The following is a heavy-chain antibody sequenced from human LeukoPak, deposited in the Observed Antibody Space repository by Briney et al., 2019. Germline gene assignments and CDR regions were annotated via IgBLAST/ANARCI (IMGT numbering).Heavy chain of an antibody. Sequence: ASVKVSCKASGYTFTSYYMHWVRQAPGQGLEWMGIINPSGGSTSYAQKFQGRVTMTRDTSTSTVYMELSSLRSEDTAVYYCARDQGDIAVGGGVVTAIRGGTSHGALDYGGQGTRVTVSS. V-gene: IGHV1-46*01. CDR2: INPSGGST. CDR1: GYTFTSYY. D-gene: IGHD2-21*02. J-gene: IGHJ4*02. CDR3: ARDQGDIAVGGGVVTAIRGGTSHGALDY.